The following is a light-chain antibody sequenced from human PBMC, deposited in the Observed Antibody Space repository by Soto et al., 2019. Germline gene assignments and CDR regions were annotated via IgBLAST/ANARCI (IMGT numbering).Light chain of an antibody. CDR2: GVS. CDR3: SSFTGTTNLDV. V-gene: IGLV2-14*03. Sequence: QSVLSHPASVSWSPGHSITISCTGTSSDVGAYKYVSWYQQHPGKAPKLIIYGVSNRPSGVSNRFSGSKSGNTAFLTISGLQPGDEADYYCSSFTGTTNLDVFGTGTKVTV. J-gene: IGLJ1*01. CDR1: SSDVGAYKY.